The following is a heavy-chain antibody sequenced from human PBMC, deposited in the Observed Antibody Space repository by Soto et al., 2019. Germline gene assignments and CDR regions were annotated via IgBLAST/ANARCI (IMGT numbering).Heavy chain of an antibody. Sequence: PSETLSLTCTVSGVSISSYYWSWIRQPPGKGLEWIGYIHYSGSTTYNPSLKSRVTISVDTSKNQFSLKLNSVTAADTAVYYCASTSGYDLVFDYWGQGTLVTVSS. J-gene: IGHJ4*02. D-gene: IGHD5-12*01. V-gene: IGHV4-59*08. CDR2: IHYSGST. CDR1: GVSISSYY. CDR3: ASTSGYDLVFDY.